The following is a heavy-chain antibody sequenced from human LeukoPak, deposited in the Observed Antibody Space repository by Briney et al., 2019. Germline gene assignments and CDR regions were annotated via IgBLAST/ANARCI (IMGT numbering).Heavy chain of an antibody. CDR2: IKQDGSVK. CDR3: ARDRVVVVAGYWYFDL. Sequence: GGSLRLSCAASGFTFSSYWMSWVRQAPGKGLEWVANIKQDGSVKYYVDSVKGRFTISRDNAKNSLYLQMNSLRAEDTAVYYCARDRVVVVAGYWYFDLWGRGTLVTVSS. V-gene: IGHV3-7*01. J-gene: IGHJ2*01. CDR1: GFTFSSYW. D-gene: IGHD2-15*01.